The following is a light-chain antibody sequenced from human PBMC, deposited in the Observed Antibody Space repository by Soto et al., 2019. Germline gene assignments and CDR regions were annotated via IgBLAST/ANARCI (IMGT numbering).Light chain of an antibody. CDR2: GAS. J-gene: IGKJ1*01. CDR1: QSVRSN. Sequence: EIVMTQSPATLSVSPGERATLSCRASQSVRSNLAWYQQKPGQAPRLLIYGASTRATGIPARFSGSGSGTECTLTISSLQSEDFAVYYCQQYNNWPRTFGQGTKVEI. V-gene: IGKV3-15*01. CDR3: QQYNNWPRT.